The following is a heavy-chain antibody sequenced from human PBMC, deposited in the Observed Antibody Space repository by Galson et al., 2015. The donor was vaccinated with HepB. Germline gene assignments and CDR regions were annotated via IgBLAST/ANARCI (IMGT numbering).Heavy chain of an antibody. Sequence: SLRLSCAASGFSFSGYAMSWVRQAPGKGLDWVAGISGSDGSTYDADSVKGRFTISRDNSKNTLYLQMNSLRAEDTAVYYCAKGRSGWYAFDSWGQGTLVIVSS. V-gene: IGHV3-23*01. D-gene: IGHD6-19*01. J-gene: IGHJ4*02. CDR2: ISGSDGST. CDR1: GFSFSGYA. CDR3: AKGRSGWYAFDS.